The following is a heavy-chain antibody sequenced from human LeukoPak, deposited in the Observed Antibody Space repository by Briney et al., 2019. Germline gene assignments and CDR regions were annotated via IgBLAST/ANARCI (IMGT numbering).Heavy chain of an antibody. CDR2: ISYDGSNK. J-gene: IGHJ4*02. Sequence: GGSLRLSCAASGFTFSSYAMHWVRQAPGKGLEWVAVISYDGSNKYYAHSVKGRFTISRDNSKNTLYLQMNSLRAEDTAVYYCARDRRSIAAAAPGYFDYWGQGTLVTVSS. CDR3: ARDRRSIAAAAPGYFDY. CDR1: GFTFSSYA. D-gene: IGHD6-13*01. V-gene: IGHV3-30-3*01.